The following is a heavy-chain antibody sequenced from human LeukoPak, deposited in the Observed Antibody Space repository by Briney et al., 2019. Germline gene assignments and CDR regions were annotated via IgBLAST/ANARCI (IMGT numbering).Heavy chain of an antibody. Sequence: GGSLRLSCAASGFTFINYAMNWVRQAPGKGLEWVSAISGTGDNTYYADSVRGRFTTSRDNSNNSLFLQMNSLRAEDTAVYYCARPGGTPTTNFDYWGQGALVTVSS. CDR2: ISGTGDNT. D-gene: IGHD1-26*01. V-gene: IGHV3-23*01. J-gene: IGHJ4*02. CDR3: ARPGGTPTTNFDY. CDR1: GFTFINYA.